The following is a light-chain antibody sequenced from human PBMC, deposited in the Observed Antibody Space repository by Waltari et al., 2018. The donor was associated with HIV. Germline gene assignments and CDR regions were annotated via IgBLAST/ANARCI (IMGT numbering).Light chain of an antibody. V-gene: IGKV1-39*01. CDR3: QQSYNAPLT. J-gene: IGKJ4*01. CDR1: QSITTY. CDR2: ATS. Sequence: DIQMTQSPSSLSSVVGDRVTITCRASQSITTYLNWYQQKPGKAPKLLIYATSTLQSGVPSRFSGSGSGTNFTLSIIGLQPEDFATYFCQQSYNAPLTFGGGTRVEIK.